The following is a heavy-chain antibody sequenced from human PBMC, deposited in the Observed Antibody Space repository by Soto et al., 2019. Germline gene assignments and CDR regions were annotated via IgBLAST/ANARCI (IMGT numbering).Heavy chain of an antibody. Sequence: SETLSLACAVSGGSISSSNWWSWVRQPPGKGLEWIGEIYHSGSTNYNPSLKSRVTISVDKSKNQFSLKLSSVTAADTAVYYCARDPYDYGDYLNGMAVWGQGTTVTVSS. V-gene: IGHV4-4*02. CDR3: ARDPYDYGDYLNGMAV. CDR1: GGSISSSNW. D-gene: IGHD4-17*01. CDR2: IYHSGST. J-gene: IGHJ6*02.